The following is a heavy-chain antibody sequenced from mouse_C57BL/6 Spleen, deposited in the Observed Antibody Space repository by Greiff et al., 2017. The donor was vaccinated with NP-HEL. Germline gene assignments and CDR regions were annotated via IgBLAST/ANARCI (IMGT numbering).Heavy chain of an antibody. D-gene: IGHD1-1*01. V-gene: IGHV14-4*01. J-gene: IGHJ4*01. CDR2: IDPENGYT. Sequence: IQLQQSGAELVRPGASVKLSCTASGFNIKDDYMHWVKQRPEQGLEWIGWIDPENGYTEYASKFQGKATITADTSSNTAYLQLSSLTSEDTAVYYCKGRYYGTYAMDYWGQGTSVTVSS. CDR1: GFNIKDDY. CDR3: KGRYYGTYAMDY.